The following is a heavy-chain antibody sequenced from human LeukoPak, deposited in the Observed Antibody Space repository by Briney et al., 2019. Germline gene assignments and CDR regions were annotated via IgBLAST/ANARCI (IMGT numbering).Heavy chain of an antibody. Sequence: SETLSLTCTVSGDSISPYYWSWIRQPPGKGLEWIGCGYYSGSTNYNPSLKSRVTISVDTSKNQFSLKLNSVTAADTAVYYCARATPVAGPGYHRGGYFDYWGQGTLVTVSS. V-gene: IGHV4-59*01. D-gene: IGHD6-19*01. CDR2: GYYSGST. CDR1: GDSISPYY. CDR3: ARATPVAGPGYHRGGYFDY. J-gene: IGHJ4*02.